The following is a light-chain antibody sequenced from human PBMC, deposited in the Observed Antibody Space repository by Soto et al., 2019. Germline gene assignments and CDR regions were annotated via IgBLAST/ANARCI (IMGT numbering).Light chain of an antibody. CDR1: QSVSTY. Sequence: EIVFRQAPATLSLSPGERATLSCRASQSVSTYLAWYQQKPGQAPRLLIYDASNRATGIPARFTGSGSGTDFTLTVSSLEPEDFAVYYCQQRRNWPRLAFGGGTKVDIK. CDR2: DAS. J-gene: IGKJ4*01. CDR3: QQRRNWPRLA. V-gene: IGKV3-11*01.